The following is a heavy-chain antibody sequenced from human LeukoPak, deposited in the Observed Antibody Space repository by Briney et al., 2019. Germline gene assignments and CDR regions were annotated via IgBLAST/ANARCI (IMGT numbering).Heavy chain of an antibody. CDR2: ISAYNGNT. J-gene: IGHJ4*02. D-gene: IGHD6-13*01. Sequence: SVKVSCKASGYTFTSYGISWVRQAPGQGLEWKGWISAYNGNTNYAQKLQGRVTMTTDTSTSTAYMELRSLRSDDTAVYYCARDRRDRQQRIDPDYWGQGTLVTVSS. CDR3: ARDRRDRQQRIDPDY. V-gene: IGHV1-18*01. CDR1: GYTFTSYG.